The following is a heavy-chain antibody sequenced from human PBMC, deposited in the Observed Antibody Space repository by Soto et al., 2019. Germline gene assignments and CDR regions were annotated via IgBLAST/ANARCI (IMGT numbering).Heavy chain of an antibody. CDR1: GGSFSGYY. CDR3: ARDYRPKSERENDY. D-gene: IGHD1-26*01. CDR2: INHSGST. Sequence: SETLSLTCAVYGGSFSGYYWSWIRQPPGKGLEWIGEINHSGSTNYNPSLKSRVTISVDTSKNQFYLKLSSVTAADTAVYYCARDYRPKSERENDYWGQGTLVTVSS. V-gene: IGHV4-34*01. J-gene: IGHJ4*02.